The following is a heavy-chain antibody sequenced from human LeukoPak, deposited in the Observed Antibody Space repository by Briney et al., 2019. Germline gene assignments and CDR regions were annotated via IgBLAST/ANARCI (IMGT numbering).Heavy chain of an antibody. CDR1: GGSFSGYY. CDR3: ARGAGGAFDI. J-gene: IGHJ3*02. Sequence: SETLSLTCAVYGGSFSGYYWSWIRQPPGKGLEWIGEINHSGSTNYNPSLKSRVTISVDTSKNQFSLKLSSVTAADTAVYYCARGAGGAFDIWGQGTMVTVSS. D-gene: IGHD4-23*01. CDR2: INHSGST. V-gene: IGHV4-34*01.